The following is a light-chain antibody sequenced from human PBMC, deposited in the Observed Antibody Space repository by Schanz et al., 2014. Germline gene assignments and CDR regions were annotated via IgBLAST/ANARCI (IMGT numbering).Light chain of an antibody. CDR1: SSDVGGYNY. J-gene: IGLJ2*01. V-gene: IGLV2-14*01. CDR3: SSYTSSSTQG. CDR2: DVS. Sequence: QSVLTQPASVSGSPGQWITISCTGTSSDVGGYNYVSWFQQHAGKAPKVMIYDVSNRPSGVSNRFSGSKSGNTASLTISGLQAEDEADYYCSSYTSSSTQGFGGGTKLTVL.